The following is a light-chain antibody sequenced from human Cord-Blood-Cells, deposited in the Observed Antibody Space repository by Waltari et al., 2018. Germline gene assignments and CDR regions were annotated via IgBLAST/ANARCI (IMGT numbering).Light chain of an antibody. J-gene: IGKJ2*01. CDR1: QSVSSSY. CDR2: GAS. Sequence: EIVMTQSPGTLSLSPGERATLSCRASQSVSSSYLAWYQQKPGQAPRLRIYGASSRATGIPDRFRGSGSETDFTLTSSRLEPEDCGVYYCQQYGSSPYTFGQGTKLEIK. V-gene: IGKV3-20*01. CDR3: QQYGSSPYT.